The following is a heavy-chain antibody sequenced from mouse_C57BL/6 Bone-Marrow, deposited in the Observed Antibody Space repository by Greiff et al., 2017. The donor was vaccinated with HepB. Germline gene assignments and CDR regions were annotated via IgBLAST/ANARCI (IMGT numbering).Heavy chain of an antibody. CDR1: GFTFSSYT. V-gene: IGHV5-9*01. CDR3: ARHPPPITTVVDY. Sequence: EVQRVESGGGLVKPGGSLKLSCAASGFTFSSYTMSWVRQTPEKRLEWVATISGGGGNTYYPDSVKGRFTISRDNAKNTLYLQMSSLRSEDTALYYCARHPPPITTVVDYWGQGTTLTVSS. J-gene: IGHJ2*01. CDR2: ISGGGGNT. D-gene: IGHD1-1*01.